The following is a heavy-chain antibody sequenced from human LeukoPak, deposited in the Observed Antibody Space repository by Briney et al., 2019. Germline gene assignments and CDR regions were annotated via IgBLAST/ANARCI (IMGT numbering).Heavy chain of an antibody. Sequence: ASVKVSCKASGYTFTSYYMHWVRQAPGQGLEWMGWISAYNGNTNYAQKLQGRVTMTTDTSTSTAYMELRSLRSDDTAVYYCARGVVPAAIGPYYYYMDVWGKGTTVTVSS. D-gene: IGHD2-2*01. CDR2: ISAYNGNT. CDR3: ARGVVPAAIGPYYYYMDV. CDR1: GYTFTSYY. V-gene: IGHV1-18*04. J-gene: IGHJ6*03.